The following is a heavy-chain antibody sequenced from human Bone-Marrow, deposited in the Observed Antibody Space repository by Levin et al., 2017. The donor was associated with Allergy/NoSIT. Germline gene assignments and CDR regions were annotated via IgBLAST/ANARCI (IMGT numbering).Heavy chain of an antibody. CDR3: AKEAYSGYDYRYDYYYGMDV. CDR2: ISGSGGST. D-gene: IGHD5-12*01. V-gene: IGHV3-23*01. Sequence: GESLKISCAASGLTFSRYAMSWVRQAPGKGLEWVSVISGSGGSTYYADSVKGRFTISRDNSKNTLFVQMNSLRAEDTAVYYCAKEAYSGYDYRYDYYYGMDVWGQGTTVTVSS. J-gene: IGHJ6*02. CDR1: GLTFSRYA.